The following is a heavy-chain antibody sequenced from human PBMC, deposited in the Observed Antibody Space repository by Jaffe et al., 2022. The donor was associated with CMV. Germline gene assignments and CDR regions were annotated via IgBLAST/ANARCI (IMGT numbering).Heavy chain of an antibody. Sequence: QVQLQESGPGLVKPSQTLSLTCTVSGGSISSGGYYWSWIRQHPGKGLEWIGYIYYSGSTYYNPSLKSRVTISVDTSKNQFSLKLSSVTAADTAVYYCARAVFWTHRVTARVGFDPWGQGTLVTVSS. CDR1: GGSISSGGYY. V-gene: IGHV4-31*03. J-gene: IGHJ5*02. CDR3: ARAVFWTHRVTARVGFDP. CDR2: IYYSGST. D-gene: IGHD3-3*01.